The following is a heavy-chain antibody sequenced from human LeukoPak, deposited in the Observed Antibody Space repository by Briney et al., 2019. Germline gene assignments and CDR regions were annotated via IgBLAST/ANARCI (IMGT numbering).Heavy chain of an antibody. CDR3: ARGEDLDFWSGSPMDV. Sequence: GGSMRLSCAASGFTFSFNYMSWVRQAPGKGLEWVAVIYSGGSIYYAASVKGRFTISRDNSKNTLYLQMNSLRAEDTAVYYCARGEDLDFWSGSPMDVWGKGTTVTVSS. J-gene: IGHJ6*03. D-gene: IGHD3-3*01. CDR1: GFTFSFNY. V-gene: IGHV3-66*02. CDR2: IYSGGSI.